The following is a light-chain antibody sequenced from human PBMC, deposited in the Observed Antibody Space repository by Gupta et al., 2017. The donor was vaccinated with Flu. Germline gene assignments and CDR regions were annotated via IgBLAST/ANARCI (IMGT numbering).Light chain of an antibody. CDR3: QVWDSSSDKPVL. V-gene: IGLV3-21*02. CDR1: NIGRRS. CDR2: DDS. Sequence: SYVLTQPPSVSVATGQTARLTGGGNNIGRRSVHWNQQRPGQAPRLVVYDDSDRPSGTPPRVSAFNTGTTATLIIRRVDAGEEAAYYCQVWDSSSDKPVLFGGGTKLTVL. J-gene: IGLJ3*02.